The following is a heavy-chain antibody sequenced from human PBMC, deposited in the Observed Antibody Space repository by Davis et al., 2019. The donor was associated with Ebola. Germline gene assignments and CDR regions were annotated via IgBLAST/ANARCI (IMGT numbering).Heavy chain of an antibody. CDR2: IYHSGST. CDR1: GGSISSDGYS. D-gene: IGHD6-19*01. V-gene: IGHV4-30-2*01. CDR3: ARASGWYPPDY. Sequence: SETLSLTCAVSGGSISSDGYSWSWIRQPPGKGLEWIGYIYHSGSTYYNPSLKSRVTISVDRSKNQFSLKLSSVTAADTAVYYCARASGWYPPDYWGQGTLVTVSS. J-gene: IGHJ4*02.